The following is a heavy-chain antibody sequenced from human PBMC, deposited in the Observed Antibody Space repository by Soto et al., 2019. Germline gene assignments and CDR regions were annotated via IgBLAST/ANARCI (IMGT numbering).Heavy chain of an antibody. J-gene: IGHJ6*02. CDR1: GGTFSSYA. D-gene: IGHD3-16*01. CDR3: ARVWRSNTYYSYYYGMDV. CDR2: IIPIFGTA. Sequence: SVKVSCKASGGTFSSYAISWVRQAPGQGLEWMGGIIPIFGTANYAQKFQGRVTITADESTSTAYMELSSLRSEDTAVYYCARVWRSNTYYSYYYGMDVWGQGTTVTVSS. V-gene: IGHV1-69*13.